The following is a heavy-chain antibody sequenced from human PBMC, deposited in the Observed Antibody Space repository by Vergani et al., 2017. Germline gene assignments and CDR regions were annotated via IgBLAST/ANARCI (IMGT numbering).Heavy chain of an antibody. CDR1: GYSFNHYA. J-gene: IGHJ4*02. CDR3: ARAKRGRLAVGATDS. V-gene: IGHV7-4-1*01. Sequence: QEQLVQSGSELKKPGASVKVSCKASGYSFNHYAIHWVRQAPGQGLEWMGWINHTTGNPTYARAFTGRFVFSLDTSISTAYLQIGSLKAEDTAVYFCARAKRGRLAVGATDSWGQGTLLTVSS. CDR2: INHTTGNP. D-gene: IGHD6-19*01.